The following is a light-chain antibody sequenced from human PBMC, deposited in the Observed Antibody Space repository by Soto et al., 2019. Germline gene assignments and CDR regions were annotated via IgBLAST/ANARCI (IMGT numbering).Light chain of an antibody. CDR2: AAY. V-gene: IGKV1-9*01. J-gene: IGKJ5*01. CDR3: KQLKNYPIT. Sequence: IQLTQSPSPLSASVGDRVTFTCRASEDISSYLAWYQQKPGTAPKLLIYAAYALHSGVQSRFSGSGSGTDFTLTISSLQPEDFAIYSCKQLKNYPITLGQGTRLEI. CDR1: EDISSY.